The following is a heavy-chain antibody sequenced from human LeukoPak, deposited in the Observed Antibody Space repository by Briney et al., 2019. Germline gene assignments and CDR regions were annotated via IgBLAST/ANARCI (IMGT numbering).Heavy chain of an antibody. CDR2: INPNSGGT. V-gene: IGHV1-2*02. D-gene: IGHD1-26*01. Sequence: ASVKVSCKASGYTFTSYDINWVRQATGQGLEWMGWINPNSGGTNYAQKFQGRVTMTRDTSISTAYMELSRLRSDDTAVYYCAREGLIGGSSRNDAFDIWGQGTMVTVSS. J-gene: IGHJ3*02. CDR1: GYTFTSYD. CDR3: AREGLIGGSSRNDAFDI.